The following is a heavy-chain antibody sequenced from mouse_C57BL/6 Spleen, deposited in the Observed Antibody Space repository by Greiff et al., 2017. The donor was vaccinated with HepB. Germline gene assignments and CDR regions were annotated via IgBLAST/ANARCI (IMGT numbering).Heavy chain of an antibody. V-gene: IGHV1-52*01. CDR2: IDPSDSET. Sequence: VQLQQPGAELVRPGSSVKLSCKASGYTFTSYWMHWVKQRPIQGLEWIGNIDPSDSETHYNQKFKDKATLTVDKSSSTAYMQLSSLTSEDSAVYYCARGVAYWYFDVWGTGTTVTVSS. CDR3: ARGVAYWYFDV. CDR1: GYTFTSYW. J-gene: IGHJ1*03. D-gene: IGHD1-1*01.